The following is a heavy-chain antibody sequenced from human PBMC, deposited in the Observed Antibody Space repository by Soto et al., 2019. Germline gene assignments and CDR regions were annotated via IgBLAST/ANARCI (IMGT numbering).Heavy chain of an antibody. J-gene: IGHJ5*02. CDR1: GGSIRTASYY. CDR2: IFYSGST. Sequence: QVQLQESGPGLVHPSQTLSLTCTVSGGSIRTASYYWSWIRRVPGKGLEWIGYIFYSGSTYYHPSIKSRATISVDTSKTQFSLEVKSVTAADTGMYDCARTFRLRGVTVDTWGQGTQVTVSS. CDR3: ARTFRLRGVTVDT. V-gene: IGHV4-31*03. D-gene: IGHD3-10*01.